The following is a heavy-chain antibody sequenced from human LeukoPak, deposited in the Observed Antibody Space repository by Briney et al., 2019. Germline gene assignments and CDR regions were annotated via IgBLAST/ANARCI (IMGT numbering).Heavy chain of an antibody. CDR2: ISYDGSNK. J-gene: IGHJ4*02. V-gene: IGHV3-30*18. CDR3: AKGDIVVGGYDY. Sequence: PGRSLRLSCAAPGFTFSSYGMHWVRQAPGKGLEWVAVISYDGSNKYYADSVKGRFTISRDNSKNTLYLQMNSLRAEDTAVYYCAKGDIVVGGYDYWGQGTLVTVSS. CDR1: GFTFSSYG. D-gene: IGHD2-15*01.